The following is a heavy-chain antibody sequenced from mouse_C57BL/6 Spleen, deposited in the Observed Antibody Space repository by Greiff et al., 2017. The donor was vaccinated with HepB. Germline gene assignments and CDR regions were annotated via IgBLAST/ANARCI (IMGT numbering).Heavy chain of an antibody. CDR1: GYAFSSSW. V-gene: IGHV1-82*01. CDR3: AREGAGPFDY. J-gene: IGHJ2*03. CDR2: IYPGDGDN. Sequence: VQLQQSGPELVKPGASVKISCKASGYAFSSSWMNWVKQRPGKGLEWIGRIYPGDGDNNYNGKFKGKATLTEDKSSSTAYMQLSSLTSADSAVYFCAREGAGPFDYWGQGTSLTVAS.